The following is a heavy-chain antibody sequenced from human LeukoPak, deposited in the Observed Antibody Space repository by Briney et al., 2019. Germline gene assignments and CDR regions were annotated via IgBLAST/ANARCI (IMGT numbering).Heavy chain of an antibody. Sequence: SETLSLTCTVSGGSISSSSYYWGWIRQPPGKGLEWIGSIYYSGSTYYNPSLKSRVTISVDTSKNQFSLKLSSVTAADTAVYYCARDYYDTVRYYYYGMDVWGQGTTVTVSS. CDR2: IYYSGST. V-gene: IGHV4-39*07. J-gene: IGHJ6*02. CDR3: ARDYYDTVRYYYYGMDV. D-gene: IGHD3-22*01. CDR1: GGSISSSSYY.